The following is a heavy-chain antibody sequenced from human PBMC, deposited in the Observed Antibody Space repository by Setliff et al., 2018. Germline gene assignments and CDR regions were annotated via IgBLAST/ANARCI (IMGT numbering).Heavy chain of an antibody. CDR1: GGTFSSYG. Sequence: SVKVSCKASGGTFSSYGISWVRQAPGQGLEWLGGTIPNFGTTNFAQEFQGRVTIITDESTSTAYMELSSLRFEDTAVYYCAREGVDTRSSTDYRYYMDLWGKGTTVTVSS. D-gene: IGHD5-18*01. CDR2: TIPNFGTT. V-gene: IGHV1-69*05. CDR3: AREGVDTRSSTDYRYYMDL. J-gene: IGHJ6*03.